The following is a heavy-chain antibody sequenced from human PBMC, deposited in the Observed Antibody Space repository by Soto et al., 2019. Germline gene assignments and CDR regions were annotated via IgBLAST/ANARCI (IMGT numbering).Heavy chain of an antibody. CDR1: RVAFSKFI. Sequence: AVKVSCKASRVAFSKFIVTWVRQAPGLGLEWVGGIIPIFGTSNYAQKFQGRVTITADESTSKSYMEVNNLRSEDTAVYYCAKVRYSSPLGYYYGMDVWGQGTKVTVSS. J-gene: IGHJ6*02. CDR2: IIPIFGTS. D-gene: IGHD6-19*01. CDR3: AKVRYSSPLGYYYGMDV. V-gene: IGHV1-69*13.